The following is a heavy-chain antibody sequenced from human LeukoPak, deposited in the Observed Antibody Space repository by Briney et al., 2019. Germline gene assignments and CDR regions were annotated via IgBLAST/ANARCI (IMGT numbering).Heavy chain of an antibody. D-gene: IGHD5-24*01. CDR2: ISSSTSYI. CDR3: ARDRLGVEMSTINRFDY. Sequence: GGSLRLSCAASGFTFSSYSMNWVRQAPGKGLEWVSSISSSTSYIYYADSVEGRFTISRDNAKNSLYLQMNSLRAEDTAVYYCARDRLGVEMSTINRFDYWGQGTLVAVSS. V-gene: IGHV3-21*01. J-gene: IGHJ4*02. CDR1: GFTFSSYS.